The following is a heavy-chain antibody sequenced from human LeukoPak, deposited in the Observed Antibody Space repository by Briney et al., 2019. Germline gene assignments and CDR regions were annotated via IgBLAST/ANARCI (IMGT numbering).Heavy chain of an antibody. CDR3: AKPPYSSSWYYFDY. CDR2: ISGSGDST. D-gene: IGHD6-13*01. CDR1: AFTFSTYA. J-gene: IGHJ4*02. V-gene: IGHV3-23*01. Sequence: GGSLRLSCAASAFTFSTYAMSWVRQAPGKRLEWVSTISGSGDSTSYADSVKGRFTISRDNSMNTLYLQMNSLRADDTAVYYCAKPPYSSSWYYFDYWGQGTLVTVSS.